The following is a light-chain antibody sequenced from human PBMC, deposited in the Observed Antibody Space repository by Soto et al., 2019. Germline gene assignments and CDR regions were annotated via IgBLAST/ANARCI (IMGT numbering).Light chain of an antibody. CDR2: GAS. V-gene: IGKV3-15*01. J-gene: IGKJ2*01. CDR3: HQYNNWPYT. CDR1: QSVSSN. Sequence: EIVMTQSPATLSVSPGERATLSCRASQSVSSNLAWYQQKPGQAPRRLIYGASTRATGIPTRFTGSGSGAEFPLTISSLQSEDFAVYYCHQYNNWPYTFGQGTALEIK.